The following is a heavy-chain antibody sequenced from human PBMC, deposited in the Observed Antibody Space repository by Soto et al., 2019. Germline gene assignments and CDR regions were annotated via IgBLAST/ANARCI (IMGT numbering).Heavy chain of an antibody. CDR2: IYYSGST. CDR1: GGSISSYY. J-gene: IGHJ6*02. CDR3: ARDVPVLRFLEGNPAYYYYGMDV. Sequence: QVQLQESGPGLVKPSETLSLTCTVSGGSISSYYWSWIRQPPGKGLEWIGYIYYSGSTNYNPSLKSRVTISVDTSKNQFSLKLSSVTAADTAVYYCARDVPVLRFLEGNPAYYYYGMDVWGQGTTVTVSS. V-gene: IGHV4-59*01. D-gene: IGHD3-3*01.